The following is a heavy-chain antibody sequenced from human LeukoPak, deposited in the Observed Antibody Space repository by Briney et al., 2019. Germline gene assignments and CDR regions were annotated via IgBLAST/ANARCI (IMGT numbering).Heavy chain of an antibody. CDR3: ARGDDYGDSLVAY. D-gene: IGHD4-17*01. CDR2: ISTTGRTL. CDR1: GFVFSGYE. V-gene: IGHV3-48*03. J-gene: IGHJ4*02. Sequence: GVSLRLSCAASGFVFSGYEMNWVRQAPGKGLEWISSISTTGRTLNYADSVKGRFTISRDNAKNSLYLQMNSLSAEDTAVYYCARGDDYGDSLVAYWGQGTLVTVSS.